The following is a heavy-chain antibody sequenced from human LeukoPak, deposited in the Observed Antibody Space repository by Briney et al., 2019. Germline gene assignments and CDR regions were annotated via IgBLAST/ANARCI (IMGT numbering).Heavy chain of an antibody. D-gene: IGHD2-21*01. CDR1: GDSISTYY. V-gene: IGHV4-59*01. CDR3: ARNPLLSYMDV. CDR2: IYYRVTS. J-gene: IGHJ6*03. Sequence: SETLSLTCTVSGDSISTYYWSWIRQPPGKGLEWIGYIYYRVTSDYNPSLKSRVTISVDTSKNQFSLKLSSVTAADTAVYYCARNPLLSYMDVWGKGTTVTVSS.